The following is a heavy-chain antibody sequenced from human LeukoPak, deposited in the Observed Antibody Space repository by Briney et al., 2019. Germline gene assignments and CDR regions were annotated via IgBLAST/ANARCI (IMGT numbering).Heavy chain of an antibody. CDR2: IYTSGST. CDR3: ARQVPYYDFWSGPDLFDY. CDR1: GGSISSYY. V-gene: IGHV4-4*07. Sequence: PSETLSLTCTVSGGSISSYYWSWIRQPAGKGLEWIGRIYTSGSTNYNPSLKSRVTMSVDTPKNQFSLKLSSVTAADTAVYYCARQVPYYDFWSGPDLFDYWGQGTLVTVSS. J-gene: IGHJ4*02. D-gene: IGHD3-3*01.